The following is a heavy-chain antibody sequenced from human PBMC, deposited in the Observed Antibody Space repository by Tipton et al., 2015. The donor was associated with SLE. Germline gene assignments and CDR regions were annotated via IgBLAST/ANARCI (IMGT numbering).Heavy chain of an antibody. CDR1: GYSFTSYW. D-gene: IGHD2-2*01. J-gene: IGHJ4*02. CDR2: ISGSGGST. CDR3: AKDDGPEGYCSSTSCYAFDY. Sequence: QLVQSGAEVKKPGESLKISCKGSGYSFTSYWIGWVRQAPGKGLEWVSAISGSGGSTYYADSVKGRFTISRDNSKNTLYLQMNSLRAEDTAVYYCAKDDGPEGYCSSTSCYAFDYWGQGTLVTVSS. V-gene: IGHV3-23*04.